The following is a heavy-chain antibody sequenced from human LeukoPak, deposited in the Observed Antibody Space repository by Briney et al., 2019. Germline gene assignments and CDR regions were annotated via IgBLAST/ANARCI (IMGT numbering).Heavy chain of an antibody. CDR1: GGSISSSSYY. CDR3: ARGYTTYYNWNYDYYYYMDV. V-gene: IGHV4-39*07. Sequence: SETLSLTCTVSGGSISSSSYYWGWIRQPPGKGLEWIGSMYYSGNTYYNPSLKSRVTISVDTSKNQFSLKLSSVTAADTAVYYCARGYTTYYNWNYDYYYYMDVWGKGTTVTVSS. J-gene: IGHJ6*03. D-gene: IGHD1-20*01. CDR2: MYYSGNT.